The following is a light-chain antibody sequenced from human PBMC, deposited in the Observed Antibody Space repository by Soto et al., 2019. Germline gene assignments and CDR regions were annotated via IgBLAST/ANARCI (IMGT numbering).Light chain of an antibody. J-gene: IGKJ4*01. Sequence: DIQMTQSPSSLSASVGDRVTITCRASQSISSYVNWYQQKPWKAPKLLIYAASSLQSGVPSRFSGSGSGTDFTLTINSLQPEDFATYYCQQSYTTRPTFGGGTKVEIK. CDR3: QQSYTTRPT. CDR2: AAS. CDR1: QSISSY. V-gene: IGKV1-39*01.